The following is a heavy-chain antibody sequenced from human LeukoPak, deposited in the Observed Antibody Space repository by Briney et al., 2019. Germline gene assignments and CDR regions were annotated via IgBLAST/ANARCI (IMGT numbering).Heavy chain of an antibody. CDR2: ISYDGSNK. J-gene: IGHJ4*02. D-gene: IGHD6-13*01. CDR3: ARESYSTSWLFDY. V-gene: IGHV3-30-3*01. Sequence: PGRSLRLSCAASGFTFSSYAMHWVRQAPGKGLEWVAVISYDGSNKYYADSVKGRFTISRDNAKNTLYLQMNSLRAEDTAVYYCARESYSTSWLFDYWGQGTLVTVSS. CDR1: GFTFSSYA.